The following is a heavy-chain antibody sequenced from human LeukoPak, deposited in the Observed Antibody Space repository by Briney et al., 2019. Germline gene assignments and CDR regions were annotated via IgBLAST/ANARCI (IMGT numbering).Heavy chain of an antibody. CDR3: ARGQADIVATMNY. V-gene: IGHV4-59*01. Sequence: SETLSLTCTVSGGSIRSYFWNWIRQPPGKGLEWIGFIYYSGSTNYNPSLKSRVTISVDTSKNQFSLRLSSVTAADTAVYFCARGQADIVATMNYWGQGALVTVSS. J-gene: IGHJ4*02. CDR2: IYYSGST. CDR1: GGSIRSYF. D-gene: IGHD5-12*01.